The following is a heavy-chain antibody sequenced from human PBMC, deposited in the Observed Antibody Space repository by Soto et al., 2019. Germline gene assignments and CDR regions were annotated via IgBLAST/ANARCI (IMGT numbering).Heavy chain of an antibody. Sequence: SVKVSCKASGGTFSSYAISWVRQAPGQGLEWMGGIIPIFGTANYAQKFQGRVTITADESTSTAYMELSSLRSEDTAVYYCARSPLVPARGYYYYYGMDVWGQGTTVTVSS. D-gene: IGHD2-2*01. CDR1: GGTFSSYA. CDR2: IIPIFGTA. V-gene: IGHV1-69*13. CDR3: ARSPLVPARGYYYYYGMDV. J-gene: IGHJ6*02.